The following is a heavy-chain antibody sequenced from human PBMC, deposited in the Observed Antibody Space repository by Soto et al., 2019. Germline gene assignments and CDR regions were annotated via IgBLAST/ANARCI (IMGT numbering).Heavy chain of an antibody. D-gene: IGHD5-18*01. CDR3: AKTLGVDTAMVWDYYYGMDV. J-gene: IGHJ6*02. Sequence: QVQLVESGGGVVQPGRSLRLSCAASGFTFSSYGMHWVRQAPGKGLEWVAVISYDGSNKYYADSVKGRFTISRDNSKNQXYXPMNSLRAEDTAVYYCAKTLGVDTAMVWDYYYGMDVWGQGTTVTVSS. CDR2: ISYDGSNK. CDR1: GFTFSSYG. V-gene: IGHV3-30*18.